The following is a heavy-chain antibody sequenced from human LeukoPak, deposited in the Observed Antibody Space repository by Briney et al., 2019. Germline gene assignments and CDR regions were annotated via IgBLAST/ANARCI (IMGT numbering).Heavy chain of an antibody. J-gene: IGHJ3*01. V-gene: IGHV3-23*01. CDR3: AKALRSGMFHFGSGTSDAFDV. CDR1: GFSSSSCA. Sequence: GGSLRLSCAASGFSSSSCAMTWVRQAPGKGLEWVSSITNRGATTYYADSVNGRFTISTDNSKNTLYLQMNSLRAEDTALYYCAKALRSGMFHFGSGTSDAFDVWGQGTVVSVSS. D-gene: IGHD3-10*01. CDR2: ITNRGATT.